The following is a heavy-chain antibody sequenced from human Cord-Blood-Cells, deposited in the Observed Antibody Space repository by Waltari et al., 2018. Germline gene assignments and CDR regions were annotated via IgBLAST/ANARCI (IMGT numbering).Heavy chain of an antibody. CDR2: ISSSSSYI. V-gene: IGHV3-21*01. J-gene: IGHJ6*02. CDR3: ARDSSSSWYYYYYGMDV. Sequence: EVQLVESGGGLVKPGGSLRLSCAASGFTFRSYSLNLVRQAPWKGLEWVSSISSSSSYIYYADSVKGRFTISRDNAKNSLYLQMNSLRAEDTAVYYCARDSSSSWYYYYYGMDVWGQGTTVTVSS. CDR1: GFTFRSYS. D-gene: IGHD6-13*01.